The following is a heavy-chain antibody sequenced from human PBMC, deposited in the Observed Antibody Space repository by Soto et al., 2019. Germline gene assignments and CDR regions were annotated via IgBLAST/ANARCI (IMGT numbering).Heavy chain of an antibody. V-gene: IGHV1-69*13. Sequence: SVKVSCKASGGTFSSYAISCVRQAPGQGLEWMGGIIPIFGTANYAQKFQGRVTITADESTSTAYMELSSLRSEDTAVYYCAGNKYSSGWTTGYYYYGMDVWXQGTTVTVSS. CDR3: AGNKYSSGWTTGYYYYGMDV. J-gene: IGHJ6*02. D-gene: IGHD6-19*01. CDR2: IIPIFGTA. CDR1: GGTFSSYA.